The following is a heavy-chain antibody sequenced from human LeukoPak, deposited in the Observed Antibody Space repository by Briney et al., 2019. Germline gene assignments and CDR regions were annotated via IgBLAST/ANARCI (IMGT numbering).Heavy chain of an antibody. J-gene: IGHJ6*02. Sequence: GSSVKVSCKASGGTFSSYTISWVRQAPGQGLEWMGRIIPILGIANCAQKFQGRVTITADKSTSTAYMELSSLRSEDTAVYYCATRYCSGGSCPNRPYYYGMDVWGQGTTVTVSS. CDR3: ATRYCSGGSCPNRPYYYGMDV. D-gene: IGHD2-15*01. V-gene: IGHV1-69*02. CDR2: IIPILGIA. CDR1: GGTFSSYT.